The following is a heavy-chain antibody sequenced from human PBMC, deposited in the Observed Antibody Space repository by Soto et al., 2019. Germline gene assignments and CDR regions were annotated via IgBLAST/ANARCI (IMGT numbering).Heavy chain of an antibody. CDR2: ISYDGSHQ. V-gene: IGHV3-30*18. D-gene: IGHD3-16*02. Sequence: GGSLRLSCAASGFTFSSYGIHWVRQAPGKGLEWVAVISYDGSHQYYAESVKGRFTISRDNSKNTLFLQMKSLTVEDTAVYYCAKDIVHYYYGMDVWGQGTTVTVSS. CDR3: AKDIVHYYYGMDV. CDR1: GFTFSSYG. J-gene: IGHJ6*02.